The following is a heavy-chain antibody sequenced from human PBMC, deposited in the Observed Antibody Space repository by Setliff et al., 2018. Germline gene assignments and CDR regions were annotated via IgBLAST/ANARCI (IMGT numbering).Heavy chain of an antibody. CDR1: GGTFSTYG. CDR3: AREEGYYYDSTDYYYYMDV. V-gene: IGHV1-69*13. Sequence: GASVKVSCKASGGTFSTYGITWVRQAPGQGLEWVGGIMPIFGTINYAQKFQGRVTITADDTTSKVYMELSSLRSDDTALYYCAREEGYYYDSTDYYYYMDVWGKGTTVTVSS. CDR2: IMPIFGTI. J-gene: IGHJ6*03. D-gene: IGHD3-22*01.